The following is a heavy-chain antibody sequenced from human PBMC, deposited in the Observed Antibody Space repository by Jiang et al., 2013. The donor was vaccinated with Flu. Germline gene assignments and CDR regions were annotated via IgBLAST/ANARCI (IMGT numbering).Heavy chain of an antibody. CDR2: ISGSTGRT. CDR1: GFTFSHFA. V-gene: IGHV3-23*01. Sequence: VQLLESGGGLVQTGGSLRLSCVASGFTFSHFAMTWVRQAPGKGLEWVSIISGSTGRTSYADSVKGRFTISRDNSKNTLILQMNNLRAEDAAVYYCAKDRISHDFVWGRSQVESWGLGTLVTVSS. D-gene: IGHD3-16*01. J-gene: IGHJ4*02. CDR3: AKDRISHDFVWGRSQVES.